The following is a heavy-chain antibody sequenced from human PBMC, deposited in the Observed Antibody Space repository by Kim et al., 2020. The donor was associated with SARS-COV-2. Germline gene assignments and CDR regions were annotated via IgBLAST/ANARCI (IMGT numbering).Heavy chain of an antibody. V-gene: IGHV3-30*18. CDR1: GFTFSSYG. CDR2: ISYDGSNK. Sequence: GGSLRLSCAASGFTFSSYGMHWVRQAPGKGLEWVAVISYDGSNKYYADSVKGRFTISRDNSKNTLYLQMNSLRAEDTAVYYCAKDHIIVVVPAAPWFDP. J-gene: IGHJ5*02. CDR3: AKDHIIVVVPAAPWFDP. D-gene: IGHD2-2*01.